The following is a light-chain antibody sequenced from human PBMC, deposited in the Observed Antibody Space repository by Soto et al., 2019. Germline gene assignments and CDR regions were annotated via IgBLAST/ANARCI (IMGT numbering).Light chain of an antibody. Sequence: DIVMTQSPDSLTVCLGERATINCKSSQTVLHSSNNKNFLAWYQQKPGQPPKLLIYWASTRQSGVPDRFSGSGSGTDFTLTISSLQAEDVAVYYCHQYYSAPYTFGQGTKLEIK. CDR1: QTVLHSSNNKNF. CDR2: WAS. V-gene: IGKV4-1*01. CDR3: HQYYSAPYT. J-gene: IGKJ2*01.